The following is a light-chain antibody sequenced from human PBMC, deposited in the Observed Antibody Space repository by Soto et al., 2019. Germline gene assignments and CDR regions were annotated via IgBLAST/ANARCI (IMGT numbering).Light chain of an antibody. CDR3: HQFNSYSPGA. V-gene: IGKV1-5*01. J-gene: IGKJ1*01. CDR2: DAC. Sequence: DIQMTHSPSTLAVSVGDRVALTSRASQSISIWLAWYQQKPRTAHKLLIYDACSLESAVPSRFSGSGSGTEFTLTISSLQPDDFATYYCHQFNSYSPGAFGQGTKVDIK. CDR1: QSISIW.